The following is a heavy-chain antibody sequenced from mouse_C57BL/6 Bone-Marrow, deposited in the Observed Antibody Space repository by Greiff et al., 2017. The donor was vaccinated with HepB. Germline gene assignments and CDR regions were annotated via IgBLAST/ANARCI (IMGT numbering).Heavy chain of an antibody. CDR2: SRNKANDYTT. J-gene: IGHJ4*01. CDR3: ARGGYGSSYGDYAMDY. D-gene: IGHD1-1*01. Sequence: DVKLVESGGGLVQSGRSLRLSCATSGFTFSDFYMEWVRQAPGKGLEWIAASRNKANDYTTEYSASVKGRFIVSRDTSQSILYLQMNALRAEDTAIYYCARGGYGSSYGDYAMDYWGQGTSVTVSS. CDR1: GFTFSDFY. V-gene: IGHV7-1*01.